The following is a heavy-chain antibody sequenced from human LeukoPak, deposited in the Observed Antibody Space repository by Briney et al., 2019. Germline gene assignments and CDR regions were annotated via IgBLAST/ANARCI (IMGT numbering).Heavy chain of an antibody. Sequence: SVKVSCKASGGTFSSYAISWVRQAPGQELEWMGRIIPILGIVNYAQKFQGRVTITADKSTSAAYMELSSLRSEDTAVYYCARSLSSGAFDIWGQGTMVTVSS. V-gene: IGHV1-69*04. D-gene: IGHD6-6*01. CDR2: IIPILGIV. CDR3: ARSLSSGAFDI. CDR1: GGTFSSYA. J-gene: IGHJ3*02.